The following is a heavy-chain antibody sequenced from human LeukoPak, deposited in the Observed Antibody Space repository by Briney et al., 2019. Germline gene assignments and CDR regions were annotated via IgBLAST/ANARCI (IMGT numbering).Heavy chain of an antibody. J-gene: IGHJ4*02. D-gene: IGHD3/OR15-3a*01. CDR2: IYYSGNT. Sequence: SETLSLTCTVSGVSISSSNSYWGWIRQPPWKGLEWVGSIYYSGNTYYNASLKSQVSISIDTSKNQFSLRLTSVTAADTAVYYCARQTGSGLFILPGGQGTLVTVSS. CDR3: ARQTGSGLFILP. V-gene: IGHV4-39*01. CDR1: GVSISSSNSY.